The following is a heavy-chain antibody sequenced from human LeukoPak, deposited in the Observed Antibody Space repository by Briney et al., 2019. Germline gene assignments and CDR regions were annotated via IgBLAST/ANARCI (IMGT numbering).Heavy chain of an antibody. CDR2: ISYDGSNK. Sequence: PGRSLRLSCAASGFTFSSYGMHWVRQAPGKGLEWVAVISYDGSNKYYADSVKGRFTISRGNSKNTLYLQMNSLRAEDTAVYYCAKDSCGGDCSYFDYWGQGSLVTVSS. J-gene: IGHJ4*02. D-gene: IGHD2-21*02. CDR1: GFTFSSYG. V-gene: IGHV3-30*18. CDR3: AKDSCGGDCSYFDY.